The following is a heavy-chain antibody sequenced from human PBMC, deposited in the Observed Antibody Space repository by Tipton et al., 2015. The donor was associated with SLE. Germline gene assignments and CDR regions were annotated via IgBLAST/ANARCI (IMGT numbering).Heavy chain of an antibody. CDR2: IKYDGSET. Sequence: SLRLSCAASGFRLSDYWMGWVRQAPGMGLEWVGTIKYDGSETAYVGSVKGRFTISRDNAKNSLFLQMNSLRAEDTAVYYCTTVTRSVPISTWGQGTLVTVS. CDR3: TTVTRSVPIST. D-gene: IGHD2-15*01. V-gene: IGHV3-7*01. J-gene: IGHJ5*02. CDR1: GFRLSDYW.